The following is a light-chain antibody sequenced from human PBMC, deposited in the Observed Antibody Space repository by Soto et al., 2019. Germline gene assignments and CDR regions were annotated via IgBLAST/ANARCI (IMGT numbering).Light chain of an antibody. J-gene: IGLJ1*01. Sequence: QSALTQPASVSGSPGQSITISCTGTSSDVGGYNYVSWYQQHPGKAPKLMIYDVSNRPSGVSNRFSGSKSGNTASLTISGLQAEDEADYYCSSHTSSSTLLVGTGIKVTVL. V-gene: IGLV2-14*01. CDR1: SSDVGGYNY. CDR2: DVS. CDR3: SSHTSSSTLL.